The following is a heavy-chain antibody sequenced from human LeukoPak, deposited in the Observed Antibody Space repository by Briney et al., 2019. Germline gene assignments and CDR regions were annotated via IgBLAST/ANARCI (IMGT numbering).Heavy chain of an antibody. CDR2: IYHSGST. D-gene: IGHD4-11*01. J-gene: IGHJ2*01. V-gene: IGHV4-59*04. CDR3: ARQKTSHRYFDL. CDR1: GGSISSYY. Sequence: SETLSLTCTVSGGSISSYYWSWIRQPPGKGLEWIGYIYHSGSTYYNPSLKSRVTISVDRSKNQFSLKLSSVTAADTAVYYCARQKTSHRYFDLWGRGTLVTVSS.